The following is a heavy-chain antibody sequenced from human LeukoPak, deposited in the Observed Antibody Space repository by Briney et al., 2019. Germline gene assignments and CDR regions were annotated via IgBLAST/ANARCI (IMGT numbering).Heavy chain of an antibody. CDR3: ARDFAVTTAYYYGVDV. CDR1: GGSIRSSYYY. D-gene: IGHD4-17*01. V-gene: IGHV4-39*02. J-gene: IGHJ6*02. Sequence: PSETLSLTCTVSGGSIRSSYYYWGWIRQPPGRGREWIGSIYDSGSTYYNPSLKSRVTISVDTSKNQFSLKLNSVTAADTAVYYCARDFAVTTAYYYGVDVWGQGITVTVSS. CDR2: IYDSGST.